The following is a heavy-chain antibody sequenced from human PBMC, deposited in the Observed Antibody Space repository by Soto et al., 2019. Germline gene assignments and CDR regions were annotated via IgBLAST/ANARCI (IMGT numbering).Heavy chain of an antibody. V-gene: IGHV3-53*04. Sequence: EVQLVESGGGLVQPGGSLRLSCAVSGFTVTNNYMTWVRQAPGKGLEWVSVFYNDGNTYYADSVKGRFTTSRHNSKNTLDLQMNSLRVEDTAVYFCAISRGWYAFDLWGHGTMVIVSS. J-gene: IGHJ3*01. D-gene: IGHD6-19*01. CDR1: GFTVTNNY. CDR2: FYNDGNT. CDR3: AISRGWYAFDL.